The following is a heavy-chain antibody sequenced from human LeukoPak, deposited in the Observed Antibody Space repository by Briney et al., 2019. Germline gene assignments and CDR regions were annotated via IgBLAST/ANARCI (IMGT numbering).Heavy chain of an antibody. Sequence: PSETLSLTCIVSGGSISDYYWSWIRQPPGKGLDWIGHISYSGRTNYNPSLKSRVTISLDTSRNQFSLKLTSVTAADTAVYYCARVFSDSSGYPFDNWGQGTLVTVSS. V-gene: IGHV4-59*01. CDR2: ISYSGRT. D-gene: IGHD3-22*01. CDR3: ARVFSDSSGYPFDN. CDR1: GGSISDYY. J-gene: IGHJ4*02.